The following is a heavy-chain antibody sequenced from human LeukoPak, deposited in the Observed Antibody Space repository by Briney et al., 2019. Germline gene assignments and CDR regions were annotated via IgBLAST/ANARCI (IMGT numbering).Heavy chain of an antibody. CDR3: ARAKRKSMVRGVIIGGNWFDP. CDR1: GYTFTSYG. J-gene: IGHJ5*02. V-gene: IGHV1-18*04. CDR2: ISAYNGNT. D-gene: IGHD3-10*01. Sequence: ASVKVSCKASGYTFTSYGISWVRQAPGQGLEWMGWISAYNGNTNHAQKLQGRVTMTTDTSTSTAYMELRSLRSDDTAVYYCARAKRKSMVRGVIIGGNWFDPWGQGTLVTVSS.